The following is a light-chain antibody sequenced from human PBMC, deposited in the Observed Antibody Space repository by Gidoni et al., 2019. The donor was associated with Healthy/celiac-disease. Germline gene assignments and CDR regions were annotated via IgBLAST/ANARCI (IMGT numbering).Light chain of an antibody. CDR1: QSISSY. V-gene: IGKV1-39*01. Sequence: DIQMTQSPSSLSASVGDSVTITCRASQSISSYLNWYQQNPGKAPKLLLYAASSLQSGVPSRFSGSGSGTDFTLTISSLQPEDFATYYCQQSYSTPPTFGQGTKVEIK. CDR3: QQSYSTPPT. J-gene: IGKJ1*01. CDR2: AAS.